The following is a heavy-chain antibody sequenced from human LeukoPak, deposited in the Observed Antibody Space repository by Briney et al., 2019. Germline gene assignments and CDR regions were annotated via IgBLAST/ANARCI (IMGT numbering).Heavy chain of an antibody. CDR1: GITFNMYA. D-gene: IGHD2-2*01. V-gene: IGHV3-23*01. Sequence: PGGSLRLSCVASGITFNMYAMNWVRQAPGKGLEWVSVISGRGDSTYYADSVKGRFTISRDNSKNTLYLQMNSLRAEDTAVYYCAKGVVPAASPSFFDYWGQGTLVTVSS. CDR2: ISGRGDST. CDR3: AKGVVPAASPSFFDY. J-gene: IGHJ4*02.